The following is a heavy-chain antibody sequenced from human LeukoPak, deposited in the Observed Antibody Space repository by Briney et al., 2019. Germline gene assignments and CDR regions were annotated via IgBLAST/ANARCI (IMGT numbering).Heavy chain of an antibody. CDR3: ARSGSTGYSLDY. CDR1: GYSFTGYF. J-gene: IGHJ4*02. Sequence: GASVKVSCKASGYSFTGYFIHWVRQAPAQGLEWMGCIDPNSGDTKYAQKFQGRVSMPRDTSTRTAYMELSRLRSDDTAVYFCARSGSTGYSLDYWGQGTLVTVSS. V-gene: IGHV1-2*02. CDR2: IDPNSGDT. D-gene: IGHD3-22*01.